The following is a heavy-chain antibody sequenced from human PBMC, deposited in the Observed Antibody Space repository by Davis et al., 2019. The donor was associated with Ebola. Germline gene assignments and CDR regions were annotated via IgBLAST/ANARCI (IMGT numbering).Heavy chain of an antibody. V-gene: IGHV3-23*01. J-gene: IGHJ4*02. CDR1: VITFSSYA. Sequence: GESLKISCAASVITFSSYAMTWVRQAPGKGLEWVSAISGSGGTTYYAGSVKGRFTVSRDNSKKTMYLQMNSLRAEDTAVYYCAKVTVTVSGVIVMAVDYWGQGTQVTVSS. CDR2: ISGSGGTT. CDR3: AKVTVTVSGVIVMAVDY. D-gene: IGHD3-3*01.